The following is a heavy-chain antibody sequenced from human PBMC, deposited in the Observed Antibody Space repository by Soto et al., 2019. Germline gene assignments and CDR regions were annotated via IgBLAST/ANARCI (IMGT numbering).Heavy chain of an antibody. CDR3: VRVPVVVVPAAIPYYYYYGMDV. CDR1: GFTFSSYW. J-gene: IGHJ6*02. V-gene: IGHV3-74*01. D-gene: IGHD2-2*02. CDR2: INTDGSIT. Sequence: EVQLVESGGGLVQPGGSLRLSCAASGFTFSSYWMHWVRQAPGKGLVWVSRINTDGSITTYADSVKGRFTISRDNAKNTLYLQTNSLRAEDTAVYYCVRVPVVVVPAAIPYYYYYGMDVWGQGTTVTVSS.